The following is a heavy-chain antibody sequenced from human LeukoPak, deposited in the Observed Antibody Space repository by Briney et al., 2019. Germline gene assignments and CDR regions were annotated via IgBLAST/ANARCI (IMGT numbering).Heavy chain of an antibody. D-gene: IGHD4-17*01. CDR2: INSDGSGT. Sequence: GGSLRLSCATSGFIFGNYRMHWVRQAPGKGLVWVSRINSDGSGTDYAESVKGRFTISRDNAKNTLYLHMSSLRVEDTAVYYCARDLYGDYSFDYWGQGTLVTVSS. CDR3: ARDLYGDYSFDY. J-gene: IGHJ4*02. V-gene: IGHV3-74*01. CDR1: GFIFGNYR.